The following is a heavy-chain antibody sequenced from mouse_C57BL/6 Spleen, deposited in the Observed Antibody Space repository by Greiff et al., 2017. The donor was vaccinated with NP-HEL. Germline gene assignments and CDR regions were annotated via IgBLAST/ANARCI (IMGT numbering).Heavy chain of an antibody. D-gene: IGHD2-5*01. J-gene: IGHJ4*01. CDR2: ISDGGSYT. Sequence: EVHLVESGGGLVKPGGSLKLSCAASGFTFSSYAMSWVRQTPEKRLEWVATISDGGSYTYYPDNVKGRFTISRDNAKNNLYLQMSHLKSEDTAMYYCAREETIVTYYAMDYWGQGTSVTVSS. CDR3: AREETIVTYYAMDY. CDR1: GFTFSSYA. V-gene: IGHV5-4*01.